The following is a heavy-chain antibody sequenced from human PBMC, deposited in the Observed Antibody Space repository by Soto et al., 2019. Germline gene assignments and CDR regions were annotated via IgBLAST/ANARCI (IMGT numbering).Heavy chain of an antibody. CDR1: GYSISSGYY. D-gene: IGHD2-15*01. CDR2: IYHSGST. CDR3: ARNIVVVAATPVGFDP. J-gene: IGHJ5*02. Sequence: SETLSLTCAVSGYSISSGYYWGWIRQPPGKGLEWIGSIYHSGSTYYNPSLKSRVTISVDTSKNQFSLKLSSVTAADTAVYYCARNIVVVAATPVGFDPWGQGTLVTVSS. V-gene: IGHV4-38-2*01.